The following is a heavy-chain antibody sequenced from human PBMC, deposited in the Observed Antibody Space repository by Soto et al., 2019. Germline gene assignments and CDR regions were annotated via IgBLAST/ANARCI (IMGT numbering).Heavy chain of an antibody. Sequence: EVQLVESGGGLVQPGRSLRLSCAASGFTFDDYAMHWVRQAPGKGLEWVSGISWNSGSIGYADSVKGRFTISRDNAKNSLYLQMNSLRAEDTALYYCAKDIIGERSGWYSLGRDDAFDIWGQGTMVTVSS. CDR2: ISWNSGSI. CDR3: AKDIIGERSGWYSLGRDDAFDI. V-gene: IGHV3-9*01. D-gene: IGHD6-19*01. J-gene: IGHJ3*02. CDR1: GFTFDDYA.